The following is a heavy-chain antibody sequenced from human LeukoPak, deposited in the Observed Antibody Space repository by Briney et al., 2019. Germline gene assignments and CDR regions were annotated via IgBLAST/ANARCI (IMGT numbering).Heavy chain of an antibody. D-gene: IGHD1-7*01. V-gene: IGHV1-46*01. CDR2: INPSGGST. Sequence: GASVKVSCKASGYTFTSYYMHWVRQAPGQGLEWMGIINPSGGSTSYAQTFQGRVTMTRDTSTSTAYMELRSLRSDDTAVYYCAREGNYQAADYYYYYGMDVWGQGTTVTVSS. CDR1: GYTFTSYY. J-gene: IGHJ6*02. CDR3: AREGNYQAADYYYYYGMDV.